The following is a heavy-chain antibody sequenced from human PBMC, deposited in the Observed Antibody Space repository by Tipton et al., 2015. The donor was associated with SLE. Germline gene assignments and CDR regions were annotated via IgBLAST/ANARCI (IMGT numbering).Heavy chain of an antibody. J-gene: IGHJ6*02. V-gene: IGHV4-34*01. D-gene: IGHD3-3*01. CDR3: ARGGFGLARHTYYYGMDV. CDR2: INHSGST. CDR1: TGSFSGYY. Sequence: TLSLTCTVYTGSFSGYYWSWIRQPPGKGLEWIGEINHSGSTNYNPSLKSRVTISVDTSKNQFSLKLSSVTAADTAVYYCARGGFGLARHTYYYGMDVWGQGTTVTVSS.